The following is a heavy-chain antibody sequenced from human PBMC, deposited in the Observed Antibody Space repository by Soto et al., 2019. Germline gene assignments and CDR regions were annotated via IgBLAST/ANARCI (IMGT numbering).Heavy chain of an antibody. V-gene: IGHV3-30*18. CDR2: ISFDGTNE. CDR3: AKDWGEMTQGSYGMDV. D-gene: IGHD3-10*01. Sequence: QVQLVESGGGVVQPGRSLRLSCAASGFTFSSHGMYWVRQAPRKGLEWVAFISFDGTNEYYADSVRGRFTISRDNSKNTLYLQMNSLRAEDTAVYFCAKDWGEMTQGSYGMDVWGQGTTVTVSS. J-gene: IGHJ6*02. CDR1: GFTFSSHG.